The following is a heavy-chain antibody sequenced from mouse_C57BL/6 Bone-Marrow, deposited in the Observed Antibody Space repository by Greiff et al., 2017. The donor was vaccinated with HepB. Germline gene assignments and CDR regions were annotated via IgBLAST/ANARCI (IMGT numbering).Heavy chain of an antibody. D-gene: IGHD2-4*01. CDR3: ARAILRQWDGYFDV. Sequence: QVQLQQPGAELVKPGASVKVSCKASGYTFTSYWMHWVKQRPGQGLEWIGRIHPSDSDTNYNEKFKSKATLTVDTSSSTAYMQLSSLTSEDSEVYYGARAILRQWDGYFDVWGTGTTVTVSS. J-gene: IGHJ1*03. CDR1: GYTFTSYW. CDR2: IHPSDSDT. V-gene: IGHV1-74*01.